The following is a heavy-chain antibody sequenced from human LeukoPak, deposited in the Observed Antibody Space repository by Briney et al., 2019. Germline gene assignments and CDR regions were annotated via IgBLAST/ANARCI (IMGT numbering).Heavy chain of an antibody. D-gene: IGHD3-10*01. CDR2: INSDGNTI. Sequence: GGSLRLSCAASGFTFSSYWMHWVRRAPGKGLVWVSRINSDGNTITYADSVKGRFTISRDNAKTTLYLQMNGLRAEDTAVYYCAKDRGYYGSRMDVWGKGTTVTISS. J-gene: IGHJ6*03. CDR1: GFTFSSYW. V-gene: IGHV3-74*01. CDR3: AKDRGYYGSRMDV.